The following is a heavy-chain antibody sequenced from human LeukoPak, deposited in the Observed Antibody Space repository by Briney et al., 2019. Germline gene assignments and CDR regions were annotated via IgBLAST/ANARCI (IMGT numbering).Heavy chain of an antibody. Sequence: TGGSLRLSCAVCGFTFSGSAILWVRQACGKGLVWLGRIRIKPDNYATAYAASVQGRLTLSREDSKNSAYLQMDRLNADDTPVYYCSRLELYYVGTYYASDGLDVWGQGTTVSVSS. V-gene: IGHV3-73*01. CDR2: IRIKPDNYAT. CDR1: GFTFSGSA. J-gene: IGHJ6*02. D-gene: IGHD3-10*02. CDR3: SRLELYYVGTYYASDGLDV.